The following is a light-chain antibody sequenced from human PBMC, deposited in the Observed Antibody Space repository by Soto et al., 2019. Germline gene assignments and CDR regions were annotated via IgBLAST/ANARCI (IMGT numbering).Light chain of an antibody. V-gene: IGLV2-14*01. J-gene: IGLJ1*01. CDR1: SSDVGAYNY. Sequence: QSALTQPASVSGSPGQSITISCTGTSSDVGAYNYVSWYQQHPGKAPKLLIYDVSNRPSGVSSRFSGSKSGNTASLTISGLQAEDEADYYCSSYTSSSPFVFGTGPKVTVL. CDR2: DVS. CDR3: SSYTSSSPFV.